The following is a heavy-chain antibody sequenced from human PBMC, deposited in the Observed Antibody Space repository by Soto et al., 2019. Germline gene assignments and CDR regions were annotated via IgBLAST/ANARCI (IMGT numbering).Heavy chain of an antibody. Sequence: PSETLSLTCTVSGGSISSSSYYWGWIRQPPGKGLEWIGNIYYSGSTYYNPSLKSRVTISVDMSKNQFSLKLSSVTAADTAVYFCARVATIVNDYYFYYYLDVWGKGTTVTVS. CDR3: ARVATIVNDYYFYYYLDV. V-gene: IGHV4-39*01. CDR1: GGSISSSSYY. J-gene: IGHJ6*03. CDR2: IYYSGST. D-gene: IGHD5-12*01.